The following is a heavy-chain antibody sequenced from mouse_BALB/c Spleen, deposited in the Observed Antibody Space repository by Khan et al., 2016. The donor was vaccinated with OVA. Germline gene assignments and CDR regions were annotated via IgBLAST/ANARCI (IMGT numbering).Heavy chain of an antibody. Sequence: EVQLQESGPGLVKPSQSLSLTCTVTGYSITSDYAWNWIRQFPGNKLEWMGYISYSGNTKSNPSLKSRISITRYTSKNQFFLQLNSVTTEDTATYYCARIYGGDFDYWGQGTTLTVSS. D-gene: IGHD1-1*01. V-gene: IGHV3-2*02. J-gene: IGHJ2*01. CDR1: GYSITSDYA. CDR3: ARIYGGDFDY. CDR2: ISYSGNT.